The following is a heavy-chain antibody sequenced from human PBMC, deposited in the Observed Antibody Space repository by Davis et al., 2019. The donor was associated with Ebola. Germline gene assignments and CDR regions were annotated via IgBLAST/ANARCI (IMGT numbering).Heavy chain of an antibody. Sequence: GESLKISCAASGFTFSRFDMHWVRQPIGKGLEWVSAIGSAGHTYYTDSVKGRFTISRENAKNSLYLQVTSLRAGDTAVYYCARAQDFWSGYALDYWGQGTLVNVSS. V-gene: IGHV3-13*01. D-gene: IGHD3-3*01. J-gene: IGHJ4*02. CDR2: IGSAGHT. CDR1: GFTFSRFD. CDR3: ARAQDFWSGYALDY.